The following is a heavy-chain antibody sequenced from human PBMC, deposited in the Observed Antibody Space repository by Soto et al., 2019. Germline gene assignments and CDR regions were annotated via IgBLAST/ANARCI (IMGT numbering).Heavy chain of an antibody. CDR1: GGSISSGDYY. Sequence: QVQLQESGPGLVKPSQTLSLTCTVSGGSISSGDYYWSWIRQPPGKGLEWIGYIYYSGSTYYNPSLKSRVTISVDTSKNRSSLKLSSVTAADTAVYYCARAVMITFGGAYYYYGMDVWGQGTTVTVSS. CDR3: ARAVMITFGGAYYYYGMDV. CDR2: IYYSGST. J-gene: IGHJ6*02. V-gene: IGHV4-30-4*01. D-gene: IGHD3-16*01.